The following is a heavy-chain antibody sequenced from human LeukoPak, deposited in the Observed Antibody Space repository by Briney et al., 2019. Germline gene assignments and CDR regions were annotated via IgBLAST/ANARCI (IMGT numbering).Heavy chain of an antibody. CDR2: ISAYNGNT. D-gene: IGHD2-2*01. V-gene: IGHV1-18*01. CDR1: GYTFTSYG. Sequence: ASVKVSCKASGYTFTSYGISWVRQAPGQGLEWMGWISAYNGNTNYAQKFQGRVTITTDESTSTAYMELSSLRSEDTAVYYCARVSWDVVVPAAAIGRDYYYYYMDVWGKGTTVTVSS. J-gene: IGHJ6*03. CDR3: ARVSWDVVVPAAAIGRDYYYYYMDV.